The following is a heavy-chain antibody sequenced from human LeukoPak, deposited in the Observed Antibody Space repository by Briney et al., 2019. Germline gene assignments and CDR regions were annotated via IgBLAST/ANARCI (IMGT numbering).Heavy chain of an antibody. J-gene: IGHJ4*02. CDR2: ISGSGGST. CDR1: GFTFSSYA. Sequence: PGGSLRLSCAASGFTFSSYAMSWVRQAPGKGLEWVSAISGSGGSTYYADSVKGRFTISRDNSKNTLYLQMNSLRTEDTAVYYCAKLGGNDFWSGYYDYFDYWGQGTLVTVSS. D-gene: IGHD3-3*01. CDR3: AKLGGNDFWSGYYDYFDY. V-gene: IGHV3-23*01.